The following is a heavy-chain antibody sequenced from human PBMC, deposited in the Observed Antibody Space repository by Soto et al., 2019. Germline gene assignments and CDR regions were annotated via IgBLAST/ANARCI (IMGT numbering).Heavy chain of an antibody. CDR3: ARRMPSRPIVGGDWDY. V-gene: IGHV1-2*02. D-gene: IGHD1-26*01. J-gene: IGHJ4*02. CDR2: INPNSGGT. Sequence: QVQLVQSGAEVKKPGASVKVSCKASGYTFTGYYMHWVRQAPGQGLEWMGWINPNSGGTNYAQKFQGRVTMTRDTSISTAYMELSRLRSDDTAVYYCARRMPSRPIVGGDWDYWGQGTLVTVSS. CDR1: GYTFTGYY.